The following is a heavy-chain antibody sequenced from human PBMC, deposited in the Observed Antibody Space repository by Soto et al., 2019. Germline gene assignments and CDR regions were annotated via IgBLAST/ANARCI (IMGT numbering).Heavy chain of an antibody. CDR3: ARRGSGSYYDY. V-gene: IGHV3-23*01. D-gene: IGHD1-26*01. J-gene: IGHJ4*02. CDR2: ISGRGDST. Sequence: EVQLLESGGGLVQPGGSLRLSCAASGFTFSTYAMRWVRQAPGKGLEWVSAISGRGDSTYYADSVKGRFTISRDNSKNTLYLQMHSLRAEDTAVYYCARRGSGSYYDYWGQGTLVTGSS. CDR1: GFTFSTYA.